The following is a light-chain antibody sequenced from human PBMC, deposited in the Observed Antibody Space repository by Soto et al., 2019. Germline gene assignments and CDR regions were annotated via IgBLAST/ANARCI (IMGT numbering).Light chain of an antibody. CDR3: QQYNNWPLT. J-gene: IGKJ4*01. Sequence: EIVMTQSPATLSVSPGERATLSCRASQSVSSNLAWYQQKPGQAPRLLIYGASTRATGIPARFSGSGSGTEFTLTISSLHSEDFAVYDCQQYNNWPLTFGGGTKVEIK. CDR2: GAS. CDR1: QSVSSN. V-gene: IGKV3-15*01.